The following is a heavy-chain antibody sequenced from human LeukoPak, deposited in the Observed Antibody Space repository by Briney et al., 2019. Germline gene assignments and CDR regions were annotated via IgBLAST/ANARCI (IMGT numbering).Heavy chain of an antibody. CDR3: ARTSPYYYYGMDV. CDR2: INPNSGGT. Sequence: ASVKVPCKASGYTFTGYYMHWVRQAPGQGLEWMGWINPNSGGTNYAQKFQGWVTMTRDTSISTAYMELSRLRSDDTAVYYCARTSPYYYYGMDVWGQGTTVTVSS. J-gene: IGHJ6*02. V-gene: IGHV1-2*04. CDR1: GYTFTGYY.